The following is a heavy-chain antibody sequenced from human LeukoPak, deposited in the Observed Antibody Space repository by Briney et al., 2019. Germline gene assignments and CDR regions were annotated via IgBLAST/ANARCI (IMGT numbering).Heavy chain of an antibody. CDR1: GFTFSSYE. V-gene: IGHV3-48*03. Sequence: GGSLRLSCAASGFTFSSYEMNWVRQAPGKGLEWVSYISASTSTIYYADSVKGRFTISRDNAKNSLYLQMNSLRDEDTAIYYCARDYNWAIDYWGQGTLVTVSS. D-gene: IGHD1-20*01. CDR2: ISASTSTI. J-gene: IGHJ4*02. CDR3: ARDYNWAIDY.